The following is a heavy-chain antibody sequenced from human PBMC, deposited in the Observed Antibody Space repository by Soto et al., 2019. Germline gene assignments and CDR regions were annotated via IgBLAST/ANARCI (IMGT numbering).Heavy chain of an antibody. J-gene: IGHJ5*02. CDR1: GGSFSGYY. CDR3: ASILVAAAIGGTWFDA. V-gene: IGHV4-34*01. CDR2: VNHSGST. D-gene: IGHD2-2*01. Sequence: PSETLSLTCAVYGGSFSGYYWTWIRQPPGKGLEWIGEVNHSGSTNYNPSLKSRVTISVDTSKNQVSLQLSSVTAADTAVYYCASILVAAAIGGTWFDAWRQGTVV.